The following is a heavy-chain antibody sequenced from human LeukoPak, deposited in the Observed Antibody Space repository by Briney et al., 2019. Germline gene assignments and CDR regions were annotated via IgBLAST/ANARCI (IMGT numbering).Heavy chain of an antibody. CDR1: GGSISSYY. CDR3: ARLVNWFDP. J-gene: IGHJ5*02. D-gene: IGHD2-2*01. Sequence: SETLSLTCTVSGGSISSYYWSWIRQPPGKGLEWIGYIYTSGSTNYNPSLKSRVTISVDTSKNQFSLKLSSVTAADTAVYYCARLVNWFDPWGQGTRVTVSS. CDR2: IYTSGST. V-gene: IGHV4-4*09.